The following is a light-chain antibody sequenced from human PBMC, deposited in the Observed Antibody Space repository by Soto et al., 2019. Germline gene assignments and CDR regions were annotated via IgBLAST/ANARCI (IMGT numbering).Light chain of an antibody. CDR1: QSVSSSY. J-gene: IGKJ2*01. CDR2: GAS. Sequence: EIALTQSPGTLSLSPGERATLSCRASQSVSSSYLAWYQQKPGQAPRLLIYGASNRATGIPDRFSGSGSGTDFTLTISRLEPEDFAVYYCQEYTSSPPMYTFGQGTRLEIK. CDR3: QEYTSSPPMYT. V-gene: IGKV3-20*01.